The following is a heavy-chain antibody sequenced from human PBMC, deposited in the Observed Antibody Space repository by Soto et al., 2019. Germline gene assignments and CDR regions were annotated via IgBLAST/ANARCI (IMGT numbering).Heavy chain of an antibody. D-gene: IGHD2-8*01. Sequence: QVNLVQSGAEVKKPGASVKVSCKVSGNTLTELSMHWVRQAPGKGLEWMGQYDPQDGETIYAQKVQGRVTMTEDTSTDTAYMELSSLKSEDTAVYYCALDNGGLPDAFYIWGQGTMVTVSS. V-gene: IGHV1-24*01. J-gene: IGHJ3*02. CDR1: GNTLTELS. CDR3: ALDNGGLPDAFYI. CDR2: YDPQDGET.